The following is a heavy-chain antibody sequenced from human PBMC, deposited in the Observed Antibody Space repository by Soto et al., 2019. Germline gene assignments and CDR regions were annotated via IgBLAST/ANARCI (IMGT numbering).Heavy chain of an antibody. D-gene: IGHD2-15*01. CDR3: AKRRGAGGHFDY. V-gene: IGHV3-23*01. Sequence: EVALLESGGGLVQPAGSLRLSCAASGFTFSTYAMGWVRQAPGKGLEWVSVVSSGGGTHYADSVKGRFTVSRDNSKNTLSLQMNSLRADDTAVYYCAKRRGAGGHFDYWGQGALVTVSS. CDR1: GFTFSTYA. CDR2: VSSGGGT. J-gene: IGHJ4*02.